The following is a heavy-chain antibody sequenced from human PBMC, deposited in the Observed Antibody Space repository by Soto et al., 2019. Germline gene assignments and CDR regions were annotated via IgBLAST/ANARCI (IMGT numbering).Heavy chain of an antibody. V-gene: IGHV4-39*01. J-gene: IGHJ4*02. CDR3: SITPSQQLVSAY. D-gene: IGHD6-13*01. CDR1: GGSISSSSYY. Sequence: QLQLQESGPGLVKPSETLSLTCTVSGGSISSSSYYWGWIRQPPGKGLEWIGSIYYSGSTYYNPSLKSRVTIAIDTSKNQFSLKLSFVTAVDTAVYYCSITPSQQLVSAYWGQGTLVTVSS. CDR2: IYYSGST.